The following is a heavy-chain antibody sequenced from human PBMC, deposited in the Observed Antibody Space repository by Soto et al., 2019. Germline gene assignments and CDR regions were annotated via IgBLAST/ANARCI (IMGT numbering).Heavy chain of an antibody. CDR2: IFPGDSDT. CDR1: GYNFAIYW. J-gene: IGHJ4*02. V-gene: IGHV5-51*01. D-gene: IGHD4-17*01. Sequence: GESLKISCKGSGYNFAIYWVAWVRQMPGKGLEWMGVIFPGDSDTRYSPSFEGQVTISADKSISAAYLQWGSLKASDTAIYYCARQDGDGLYYFDYWGQGTLVTVSS. CDR3: ARQDGDGLYYFDY.